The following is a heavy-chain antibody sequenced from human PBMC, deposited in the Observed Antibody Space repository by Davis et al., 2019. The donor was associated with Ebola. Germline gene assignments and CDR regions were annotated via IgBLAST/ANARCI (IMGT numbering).Heavy chain of an antibody. V-gene: IGHV3-53*04. Sequence: GESLKISCAASGFTVSSNYMSWVRQAPGKGLEWVSVIYSGGSTYYADSVKGRFTISRHNSKNTLYLQMNSLRAEDTAVYYCARDRLNYYDSSGYLYYYYGMDVWGSGTTVTVSS. CDR1: GFTVSSNY. CDR2: IYSGGST. CDR3: ARDRLNYYDSSGYLYYYYGMDV. D-gene: IGHD3-22*01. J-gene: IGHJ6*04.